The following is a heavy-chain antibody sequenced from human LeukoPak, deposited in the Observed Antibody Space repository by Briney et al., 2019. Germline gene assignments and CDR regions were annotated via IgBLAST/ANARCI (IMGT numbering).Heavy chain of an antibody. J-gene: IGHJ6*03. CDR3: AGVCRRGGAWFGELLSQAGYYYYMDV. CDR1: GFTFDDYG. Sequence: PGGSLRLSCAASGFTFDDYGLSWVRQAPGKGLEWVSGINWNGGSTGYADSGKGRFTISRDNAKNSLYLQMNSLRAEDTAVYYCAGVCRRGGAWFGELLSQAGYYYYMDVWGKGTTVTISS. V-gene: IGHV3-20*04. D-gene: IGHD3-10*01. CDR2: INWNGGST.